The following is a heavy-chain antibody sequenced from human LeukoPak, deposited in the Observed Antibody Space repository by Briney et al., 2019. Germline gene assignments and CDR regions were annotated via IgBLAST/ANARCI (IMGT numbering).Heavy chain of an antibody. CDR3: ARDPGSYPDAFDI. D-gene: IGHD3-10*01. CDR1: GFTFSSYA. J-gene: IGHJ3*02. CDR2: ISSSSSYI. V-gene: IGHV3-21*01. Sequence: GGSLRLSCAASGFTFSSYAMSWVRQAPGKGLEWVSSISSSSSYIYYADSVKGRFTISRDNAKNSLYLQMNSLRAEDTAVYYCARDPGSYPDAFDIWGQGTMVTVSS.